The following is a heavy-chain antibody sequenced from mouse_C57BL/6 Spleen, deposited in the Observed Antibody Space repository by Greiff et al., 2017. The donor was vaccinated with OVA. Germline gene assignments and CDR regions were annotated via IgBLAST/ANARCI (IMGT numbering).Heavy chain of an antibody. J-gene: IGHJ4*01. CDR2: INPNNGGN. D-gene: IGHD1-1*01. V-gene: IGHV1-26*01. CDR1: GYTFTDYY. Sequence: EVQLQQSGPELVKPGASVKISCKASGYTFTDYYMNWVKQSHGKSLEWIGDINPNNGGNSYNQKFKGKATLTVDKSSSTAYMELRSLTSEDSAVYYCPREGGHGSSLYYAMDYWGQGTSVTVSS. CDR3: PREGGHGSSLYYAMDY.